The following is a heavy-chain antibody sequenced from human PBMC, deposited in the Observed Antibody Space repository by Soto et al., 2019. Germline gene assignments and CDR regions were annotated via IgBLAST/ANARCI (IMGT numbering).Heavy chain of an antibody. V-gene: IGHV3-15*01. CDR3: TTDIEYYYGSGSYYYDY. D-gene: IGHD3-10*01. J-gene: IGHJ4*02. Sequence: EVQLVESGGGLVKPGGSLRLSCGASGFTFSNAWMSWVRQAPGKGLEWVGRIKSKTDGGTTDYAAPVKGRFTISRDDSKNTLYLQMNSLKTEDTAVYYCTTDIEYYYGSGSYYYDYWGQGTLVTVSS. CDR1: GFTFSNAW. CDR2: IKSKTDGGTT.